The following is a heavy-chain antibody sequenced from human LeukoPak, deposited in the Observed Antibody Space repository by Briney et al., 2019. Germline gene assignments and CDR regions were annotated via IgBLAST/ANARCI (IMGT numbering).Heavy chain of an antibody. Sequence: GGSLRLSCAASGFTFSSYAMSWVRQAPGKGLEWVSSISSSSSYIYYADSVKGRFTISRDNAKNSLYLQMNSLRAEDTAVYYCASAPGYCSSTSCYDYYYMDVWGKGTTVTVSS. D-gene: IGHD2-2*01. V-gene: IGHV3-21*01. J-gene: IGHJ6*03. CDR1: GFTFSSYA. CDR3: ASAPGYCSSTSCYDYYYMDV. CDR2: ISSSSSYI.